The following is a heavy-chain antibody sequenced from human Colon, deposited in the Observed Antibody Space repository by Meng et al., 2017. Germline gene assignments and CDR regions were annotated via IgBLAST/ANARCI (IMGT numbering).Heavy chain of an antibody. Sequence: GESLKISCAASGFTFSSYSMNWVRQAPGKGLEWVSSISNTNTYTYYADSVKSRFTISRDNARNSLYLQMNSLRAEDTAVYYCSRDLGGVSLDSFEYWGQGTQVTVSS. V-gene: IGHV3-21*01. CDR3: SRDLGGVSLDSFEY. D-gene: IGHD2-8*02. CDR1: GFTFSSYS. J-gene: IGHJ4*02. CDR2: ISNTNTYT.